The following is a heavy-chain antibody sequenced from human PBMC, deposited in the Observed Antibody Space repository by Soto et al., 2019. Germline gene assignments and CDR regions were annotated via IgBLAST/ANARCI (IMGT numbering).Heavy chain of an antibody. V-gene: IGHV3-30-3*01. CDR2: ISYDGSNK. CDR3: ARDSELGIAVAGSIDY. J-gene: IGHJ4*02. Sequence: QVPLVESGGGVVQPGRSLRLSCAASGFTFSSYAMHWVRQAPGKGLEWVAVISYDGSNKYYADSVKGRFTISRDNSKNTLYLQMNSLRAEDTAVYYCARDSELGIAVAGSIDYWGQGTLVTVSS. D-gene: IGHD6-19*01. CDR1: GFTFSSYA.